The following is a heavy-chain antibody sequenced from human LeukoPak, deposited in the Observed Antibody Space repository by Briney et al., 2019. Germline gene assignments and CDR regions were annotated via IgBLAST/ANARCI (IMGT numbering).Heavy chain of an antibody. Sequence: SETLSLTCAVSGVSISSFYWSWIRQPPGNGLQWIGYVFHTGDTNYNPSLKGRVTMSLDTSKDQVSLRLTSVTAADTAVYFCARHPFATPFDHWGRGTLVTVSS. CDR3: ARHPFATPFDH. V-gene: IGHV4-59*08. D-gene: IGHD2-15*01. J-gene: IGHJ4*02. CDR2: VFHTGDT. CDR1: GVSISSFY.